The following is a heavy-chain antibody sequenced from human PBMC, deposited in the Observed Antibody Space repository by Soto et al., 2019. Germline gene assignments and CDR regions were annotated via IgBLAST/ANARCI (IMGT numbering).Heavy chain of an antibody. CDR1: GFTFNNYG. Sequence: QVQLVESGGGVVQPGRSLRLSCAASGFTFNNYGMHCVRQAPGKGLEWVAVIWNDGSNSYYANSVKGRFTISRDNSKNTLQLQMSSLRAEYTAVYYCARRQISPPTRGAATARGAMEVWGQGTTVTVSS. J-gene: IGHJ6*02. CDR3: ARRQISPPTRGAATARGAMEV. V-gene: IGHV3-33*08. CDR2: IWNDGSNS. D-gene: IGHD6-13*01.